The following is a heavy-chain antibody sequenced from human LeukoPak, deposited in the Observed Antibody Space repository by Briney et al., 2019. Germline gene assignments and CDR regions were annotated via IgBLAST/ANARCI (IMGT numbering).Heavy chain of an antibody. Sequence: ASVKVSCKASGYTLTSYYIDWVRQAPGQGLEWMGVINPSGGSTRYAQKFQGRVTMTGDPSTRTVYMELSSLTSDDTAVYCCARGTTDAYWGEGTPVTVSS. D-gene: IGHD1-1*01. CDR1: GYTLTSYY. CDR3: ARGTTDAY. V-gene: IGHV1-46*01. CDR2: INPSGGST. J-gene: IGHJ4*02.